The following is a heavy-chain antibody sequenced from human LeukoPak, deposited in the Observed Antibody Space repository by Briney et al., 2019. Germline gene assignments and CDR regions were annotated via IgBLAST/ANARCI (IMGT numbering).Heavy chain of an antibody. CDR2: IYTSGST. Sequence: SETLSLTGTGSGDSISSFYWSWTRQPAGKGLEWIGHIYTSGSTNYSPSLKSRVTMSVDTSKNQFSLKLSSVTAADTAVHYCARDVLAATGSFDYWGQGTQVTVSS. CDR1: GDSISSFY. V-gene: IGHV4-4*07. J-gene: IGHJ4*02. D-gene: IGHD6-13*01. CDR3: ARDVLAATGSFDY.